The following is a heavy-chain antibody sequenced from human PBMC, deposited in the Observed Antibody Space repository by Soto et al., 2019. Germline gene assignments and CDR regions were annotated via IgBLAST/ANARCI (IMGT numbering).Heavy chain of an antibody. D-gene: IGHD6-13*01. CDR3: VRESWYHFAN. CDR1: GFTFSGYY. V-gene: IGHV3-11*05. Sequence: QVQLVESGGGLVKPGGSLRLSCAASGFTFSGYYMSWIRQAPGKGLECISYISSSGDRTKYADSVKGRFTISRDNAQRCLYVQMDGLRADETAVYYCVRESWYHFANWGQGTLVTVSS. J-gene: IGHJ4*02. CDR2: ISSSGDRT.